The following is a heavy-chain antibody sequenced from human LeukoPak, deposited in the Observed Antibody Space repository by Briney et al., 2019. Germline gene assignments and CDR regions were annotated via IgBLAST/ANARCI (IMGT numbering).Heavy chain of an antibody. J-gene: IGHJ3*02. D-gene: IGHD3-16*01. CDR2: FDPEDGET. CDR3: ATEGGGAFDI. CDR1: GYTLTELS. V-gene: IGHV1-24*01. Sequence: ASVKVSCKVSGYTLTELSMRWVRQAPGKALEWMGGFDPEDGETIYAQKFQGTVTMTEDTSTDTAYMELSSLRSEDTAVYYCATEGGGAFDIWGQGTMVTVSS.